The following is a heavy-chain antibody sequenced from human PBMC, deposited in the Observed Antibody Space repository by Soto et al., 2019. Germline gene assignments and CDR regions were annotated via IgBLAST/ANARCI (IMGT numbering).Heavy chain of an antibody. CDR1: GYTFTSYA. CDR3: ARGRLLWFGEFFHWFDP. D-gene: IGHD3-10*01. J-gene: IGHJ5*02. CDR2: INAGNGNT. V-gene: IGHV1-3*01. Sequence: QVQLVQSGAEVKKPGASVKVSCKASGYTFTSYAMHWVRQAPGQRLEWMGWINAGNGNTKYSQKFQGRVTITRDTPXGXADRALSGRRSEDTAVYYCARGRLLWFGEFFHWFDPWGQGPLVTVSS.